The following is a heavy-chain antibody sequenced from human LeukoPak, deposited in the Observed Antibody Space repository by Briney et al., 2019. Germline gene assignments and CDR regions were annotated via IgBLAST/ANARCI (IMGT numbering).Heavy chain of an antibody. Sequence: PGRSLRLSCAASGFTFSSYAMHWVRQAPGKGLEWVAVISYDGSNKYYADSVKGRFTISRDNSKNTLYLQMNSLRAEDTAVYYCARWAHISYYYDSSGYFDYWGQGTLVTVSS. D-gene: IGHD3-22*01. CDR3: ARWAHISYYYDSSGYFDY. CDR2: ISYDGSNK. CDR1: GFTFSSYA. J-gene: IGHJ4*02. V-gene: IGHV3-30-3*01.